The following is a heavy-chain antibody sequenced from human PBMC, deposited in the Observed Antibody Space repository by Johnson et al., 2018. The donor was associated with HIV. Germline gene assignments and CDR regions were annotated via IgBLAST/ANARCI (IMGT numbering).Heavy chain of an antibody. D-gene: IGHD1-26*01. Sequence: VQLVESGGGLVQPGGSLRLSCAASGFTFSSYAMSWVRQAPGKGLEWVSAISGSGGSTYYADSVQGRFTISRDNSKNTLALQMNSLRAEGTAVYYCAKPEKGSYFSTGLSRGAFDIWGQGTMVTVSS. CDR3: AKPEKGSYFSTGLSRGAFDI. CDR2: ISGSGGST. CDR1: GFTFSSYA. V-gene: IGHV3-23*04. J-gene: IGHJ3*02.